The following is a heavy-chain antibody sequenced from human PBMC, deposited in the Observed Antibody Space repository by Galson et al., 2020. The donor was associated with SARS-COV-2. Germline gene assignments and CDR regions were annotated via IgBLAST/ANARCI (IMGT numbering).Heavy chain of an antibody. CDR1: GFTFSSYW. CDR2: IKQDGNEK. CDR3: ARAGPNCDGDCYYYIYYMYV. J-gene: IGHJ6*03. Sequence: GESLKISCAASGFTFSSYWMNWVRQAPGKGLEWVANIKQDGNEKYYVDSVKGRFTISRDNAKNSLYLQMNSLRAEDTAVYYCARAGPNCDGDCYYYIYYMYVWGKGTTVTVSS. V-gene: IGHV3-7*01. D-gene: IGHD2-21*01.